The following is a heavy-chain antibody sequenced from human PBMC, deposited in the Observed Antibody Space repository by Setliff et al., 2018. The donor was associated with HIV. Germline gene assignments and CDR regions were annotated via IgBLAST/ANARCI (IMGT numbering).Heavy chain of an antibody. Sequence: LRLSCAASGFTFSSYGMHWVRQAPGKGLEWVAFIRYDGSNKYYADSVKGRFTISRDNSKNTLYLQMNSLRAEDTAVYYCAKDRLVDTAMVRMSYFDYWGQGTLVTVSS. V-gene: IGHV3-30*02. CDR3: AKDRLVDTAMVRMSYFDY. J-gene: IGHJ4*02. CDR1: GFTFSSYG. D-gene: IGHD5-18*01. CDR2: IRYDGSNK.